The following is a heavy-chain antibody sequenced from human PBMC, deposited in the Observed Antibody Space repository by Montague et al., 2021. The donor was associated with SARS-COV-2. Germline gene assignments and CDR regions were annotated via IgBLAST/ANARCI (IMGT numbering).Heavy chain of an antibody. CDR3: ARDSLYYYDRGGLDY. V-gene: IGHV3-33*01. J-gene: IGHJ4*02. D-gene: IGHD3-22*01. CDR1: GFTFSRYG. Sequence: SLRLSCAASGFTFSRYGMHWVRQAPGKGLEWVAVIWYDGSNKYYADSVKGRFTISRDNSKNTLYLQMNSLRAEDTAVYYCARDSLYYYDRGGLDYWGQGTLVTVSS. CDR2: IWYDGSNK.